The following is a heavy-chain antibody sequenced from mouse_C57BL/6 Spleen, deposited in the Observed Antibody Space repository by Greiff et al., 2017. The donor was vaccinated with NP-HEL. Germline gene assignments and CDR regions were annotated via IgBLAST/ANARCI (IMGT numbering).Heavy chain of an antibody. Sequence: VQLQQSGPVLVKPGASVKMSCKASGYTFTDYYMNWVKQSHGKSLEWIGVINPYNGGTSYNQKFKGKATLTVDKSSSTAYMELNSLTSEDSAVYYCAGSNYQGYAMDYWGQGTSVTVSS. D-gene: IGHD2-5*01. J-gene: IGHJ4*01. V-gene: IGHV1-19*01. CDR1: GYTFTDYY. CDR3: AGSNYQGYAMDY. CDR2: INPYNGGT.